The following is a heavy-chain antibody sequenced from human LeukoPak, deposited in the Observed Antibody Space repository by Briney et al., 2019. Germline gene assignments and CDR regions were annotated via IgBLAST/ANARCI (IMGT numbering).Heavy chain of an antibody. J-gene: IGHJ4*02. V-gene: IGHV3-23*01. CDR1: GFTFSRHA. Sequence: QPGGSLRLSCAGSGFTFSRHAVTWVRQAPGKRLEWVSTISGSSGSIYYAESVKGRFTISRDNSKNTVYLQMNSLRAEDTAVYYCANDYYGSGSYYNLFGYWGQGTLVTVSS. D-gene: IGHD3-10*01. CDR3: ANDYYGSGSYYNLFGY. CDR2: ISGSSGSI.